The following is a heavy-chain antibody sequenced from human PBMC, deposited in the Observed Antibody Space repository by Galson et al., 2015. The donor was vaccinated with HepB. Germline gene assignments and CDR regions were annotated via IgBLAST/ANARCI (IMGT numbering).Heavy chain of an antibody. J-gene: IGHJ4*02. V-gene: IGHV1-3*01. CDR1: GYTFTSYA. D-gene: IGHD3-22*01. CDR2: INAGYGNT. CDR3: ARSGEPYYYDSSGYYNPVDY. Sequence: SVKVSCKASGYTFTSYAMHWVRQAPGQRLEWMGWINAGYGNTKYSQKFQGRVTVTRDTSASTAYMELSSLRSEDTAVYYCARSGEPYYYDSSGYYNPVDYWGQGTLVTVSS.